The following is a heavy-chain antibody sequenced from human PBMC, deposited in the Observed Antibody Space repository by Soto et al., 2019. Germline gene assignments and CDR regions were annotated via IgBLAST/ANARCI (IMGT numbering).Heavy chain of an antibody. J-gene: IGHJ5*02. V-gene: IGHV4-59*08. CDR3: ARHSRGSSSGLNWFDP. CDR2: IYYTGMT. Sequence: QVQLLESGPGLVKPSETLSLTCTVSGGSINSYYWSWVRQPPGKGLQWIGYIYYTGMTNYNPSLKSRSTISVDTSKSQCSLRLSSVTAADTAVYYCARHSRGSSSGLNWFDPWGPGTLVTVSS. CDR1: GGSINSYY. D-gene: IGHD6-13*01.